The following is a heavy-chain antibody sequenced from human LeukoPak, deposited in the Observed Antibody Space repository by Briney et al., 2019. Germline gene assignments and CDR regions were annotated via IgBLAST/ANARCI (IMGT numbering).Heavy chain of an antibody. CDR2: ISGSST. CDR3: AKAPKGAPKGYYGMDV. Sequence: PGGSLRLSCAASGITFSTYAMAWVRQAPGKGLEWVSSISGSSTYYTDSVKGRFAISGDNSKNTVDLQMNSLRAEDTAVYYCAKAPKGAPKGYYGMDVWGQGTTVTVSS. J-gene: IGHJ6*02. CDR1: GITFSTYA. D-gene: IGHD3-16*01. V-gene: IGHV3-23*01.